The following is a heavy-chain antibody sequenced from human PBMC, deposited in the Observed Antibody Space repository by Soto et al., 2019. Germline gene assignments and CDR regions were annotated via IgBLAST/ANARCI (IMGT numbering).Heavy chain of an antibody. CDR1: CGSISSYY. V-gene: IGHV4-59*01. J-gene: IGHJ4*02. Sequence: SETLSLTCTVSCGSISSYYWSWIRQPPGKGLEWIGYIYYSGSTNYNPSLKSRVTISVDTSKNQFSLKLSSVTAADTAVYYCARGVRSSGWYLDYWGQGTLVTV. CDR3: ARGVRSSGWYLDY. D-gene: IGHD6-19*01. CDR2: IYYSGST.